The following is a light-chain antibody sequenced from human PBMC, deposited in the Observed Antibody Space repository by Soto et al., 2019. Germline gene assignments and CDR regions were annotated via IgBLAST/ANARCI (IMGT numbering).Light chain of an antibody. Sequence: EIVMTQSPATLSVSPGERATLSCRASQSVSNNLAWYQQKPGQAPRLLILDASTRATGIPARFSGSGSGTEFTLSISSLQPEDFAVYYCKQYKQWPPFTFGQGTRLEIK. CDR1: QSVSNN. CDR3: KQYKQWPPFT. J-gene: IGKJ5*01. V-gene: IGKV3-15*01. CDR2: DAS.